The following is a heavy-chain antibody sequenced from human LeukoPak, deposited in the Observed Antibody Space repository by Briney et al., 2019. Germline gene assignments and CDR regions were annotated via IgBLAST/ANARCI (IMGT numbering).Heavy chain of an antibody. D-gene: IGHD3-3*01. CDR3: AGDDFWIGHQFYYYYGMDV. CDR1: GFTFSSYA. Sequence: GGSLRLSCADSGFTFSSYAMSWVRQAPGKGLEWVSAISGSGGSTYYADSVKGRFTISRDNSKNTLYLQMNSLRAEDTAVYYCAGDDFWIGHQFYYYYGMDVWGQGTTVTVSS. J-gene: IGHJ6*02. CDR2: ISGSGGST. V-gene: IGHV3-23*01.